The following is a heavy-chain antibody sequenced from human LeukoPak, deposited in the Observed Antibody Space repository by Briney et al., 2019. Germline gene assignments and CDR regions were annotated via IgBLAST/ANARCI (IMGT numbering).Heavy chain of an antibody. CDR3: ATLGALVVITHWYFDL. Sequence: GGSLRLSCAASGFTFSSYEMNWVRQAPGKGLEWVSYISSSGSTIYYADYVKGRFTISRDNAKNSLYLQMNSLRAEDTAVYYCATLGALVVITHWYFDLWGRGTLVTVSS. CDR1: GFTFSSYE. D-gene: IGHD3-22*01. CDR2: ISSSGSTI. J-gene: IGHJ2*01. V-gene: IGHV3-48*03.